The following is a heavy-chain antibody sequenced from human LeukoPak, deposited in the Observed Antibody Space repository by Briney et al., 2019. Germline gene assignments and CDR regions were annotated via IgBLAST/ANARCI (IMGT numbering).Heavy chain of an antibody. CDR1: GYSISSGYY. V-gene: IGHV4-61*01. CDR3: AREMQDKSLQWIGELKKYYYYYMDV. CDR2: IYYSGST. D-gene: IGHD3-10*01. J-gene: IGHJ6*03. Sequence: SETLSLTCTVSGYSISSGYYWSWIRQPPGKGLEWIGYIYYSGSTNYNPSLKSRVTISVDTSKNQFSLKLSSVTAADTAVYYCAREMQDKSLQWIGELKKYYYYYMDVWGKGTTVIVSS.